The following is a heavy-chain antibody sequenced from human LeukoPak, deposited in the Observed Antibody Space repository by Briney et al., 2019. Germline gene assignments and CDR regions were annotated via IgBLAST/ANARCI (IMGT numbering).Heavy chain of an antibody. CDR2: ISAYNGST. D-gene: IGHD2-2*01. CDR3: ASGHIVVVPAARDYYYYGMDV. CDR1: GYTFTSYG. Sequence: ASVKVSCKASGYTFTSYGISWVRQAPGQGLEWMGWISAYNGSTNHAQKLQGRVTMTTDTSTSTAYMELRSLRSDDTAVYYCASGHIVVVPAARDYYYYGMDVWGQGTTVTVSS. J-gene: IGHJ6*02. V-gene: IGHV1-18*01.